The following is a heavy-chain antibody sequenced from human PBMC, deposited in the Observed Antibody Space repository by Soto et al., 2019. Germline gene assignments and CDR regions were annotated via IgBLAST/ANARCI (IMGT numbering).Heavy chain of an antibody. CDR3: ARDSGYCSSTSCYTFDP. V-gene: IGHV4-34*01. J-gene: IGHJ5*02. CDR2: IDHSGST. CDR1: GGSFSGYY. D-gene: IGHD2-2*01. Sequence: PSETLSLTCTVYGGSFSGYYWSWIRQPPGKGLEWIGEIDHSGSTNYNPSLKSRVTISVDTSKNQFSLKLSSVTAADTAVYYCARDSGYCSSTSCYTFDPWGQGTLVTVSS.